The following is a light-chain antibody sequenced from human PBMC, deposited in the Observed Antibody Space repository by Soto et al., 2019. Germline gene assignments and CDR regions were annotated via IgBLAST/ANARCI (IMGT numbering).Light chain of an antibody. V-gene: IGKV1-5*01. CDR2: DVS. CDR3: QKYDYSRT. J-gene: IGKJ1*01. CDR1: QSIAAS. Sequence: DIQMTQSPSALSASVGDTVTITCRASQSIAASLAWYQHKPGEAPKLLIYDVSSLETGVPSRFSGSGSGTEFSLTIRGLQPDDFATYYCQKYDYSRTFGQGTKVDIK.